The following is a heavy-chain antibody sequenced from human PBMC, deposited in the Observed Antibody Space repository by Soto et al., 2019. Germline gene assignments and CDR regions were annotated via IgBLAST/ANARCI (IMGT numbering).Heavy chain of an antibody. J-gene: IGHJ4*02. V-gene: IGHV3-21*01. CDR2: ISSSSSYI. D-gene: IGHD6-13*01. CDR3: ARDHPAAAGRGSFDY. Sequence: EVQLVESGGGLVKPGGSLRLSCAASGFTFSSYSMNWVRQAPGKGLEWVSSISSSSSYIYYADSVKGRFTISRDNAKNSLYLQMNSLRAEDTAVYYCARDHPAAAGRGSFDYWGQGTLVTVSS. CDR1: GFTFSSYS.